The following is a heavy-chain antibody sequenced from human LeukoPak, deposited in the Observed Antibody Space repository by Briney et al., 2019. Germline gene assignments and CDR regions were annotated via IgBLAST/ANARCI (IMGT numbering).Heavy chain of an antibody. V-gene: IGHV3-21*01. CDR1: GFTFSSYS. CDR2: ISSSSSYI. Sequence: GGSLRLSCAASGFTFSSYSMNWVRQAPGKGLEWVSSISSSSSYIYYADSVKGRFTISRDNAKNSLYLQMNSLRAEDTAVYYCARDLGWLPQAFDYWGQGTLVTVSS. J-gene: IGHJ4*02. CDR3: ARDLGWLPQAFDY. D-gene: IGHD5-12*01.